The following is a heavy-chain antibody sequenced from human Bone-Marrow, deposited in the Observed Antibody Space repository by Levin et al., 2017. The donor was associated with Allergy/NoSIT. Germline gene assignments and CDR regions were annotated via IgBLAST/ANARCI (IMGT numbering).Heavy chain of an antibody. J-gene: IGHJ4*02. CDR2: ISYDGSNK. Sequence: GGSLRLSCAASGFTFSSYGMHWVRQAPGKGLEWVAVISYDGSNKYYADSVKGRFTISRDNSKNTLYLQMNSLRAEDTAVYYCAKDEGRHWNNPHCWGQGTLVTVSS. D-gene: IGHD1/OR15-1a*01. V-gene: IGHV3-30*18. CDR1: GFTFSSYG. CDR3: AKDEGRHWNNPHC.